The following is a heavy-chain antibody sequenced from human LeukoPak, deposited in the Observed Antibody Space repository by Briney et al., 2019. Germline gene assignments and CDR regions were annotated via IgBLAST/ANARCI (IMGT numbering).Heavy chain of an antibody. V-gene: IGHV4-39*07. CDR1: GGSISISSNY. D-gene: IGHD5-18*01. CDR2: VDYSGNT. CDR3: ARSLGYSYGSQDAFDI. J-gene: IGHJ3*02. Sequence: SETLSLTCIVSGGSISISSNYWGWIRQPPGKGLEWIGSVDYSGNTYYRPSLKSRLTISLDTSKNQFFLRLNSVTAADTAVYYCARSLGYSYGSQDAFDIWGQGTMVTVSS.